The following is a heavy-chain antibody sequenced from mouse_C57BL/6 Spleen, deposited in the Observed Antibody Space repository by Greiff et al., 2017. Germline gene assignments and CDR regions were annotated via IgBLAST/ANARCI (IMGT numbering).Heavy chain of an antibody. D-gene: IGHD1-1*01. CDR1: GFTFSDYG. Sequence: EVKLMESGGGLVKPGGSLKLSCAASGFTFSDYGMHWVRQAPEKGLEWVAYISSGSSTIYYADTVKGRFTISRDNAKNTLFLQMTSLRSEDTAMYYCARTVNYGYDAMDGWGQGASVTVAS. J-gene: IGHJ4*01. CDR3: ARTVNYGYDAMDG. CDR2: ISSGSSTI. V-gene: IGHV5-17*01.